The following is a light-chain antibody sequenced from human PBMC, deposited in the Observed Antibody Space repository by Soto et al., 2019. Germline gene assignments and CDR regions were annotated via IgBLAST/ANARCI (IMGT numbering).Light chain of an antibody. CDR1: QSISSS. CDR2: MAS. J-gene: IGKJ1*01. CDR3: QHYNSYSEA. V-gene: IGKV1-5*03. Sequence: DIQMTQSPSTLSASVGDRITITCRASQSISSSLAWYQQKPGKAPKLLIYMASNLQSGVPSRFGGAGSGTEFTLTISSLQPDDFATYYCQHYNSYSEAFGQGTKVELK.